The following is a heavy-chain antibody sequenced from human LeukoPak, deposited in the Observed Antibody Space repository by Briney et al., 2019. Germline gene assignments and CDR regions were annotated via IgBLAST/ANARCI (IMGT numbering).Heavy chain of an antibody. D-gene: IGHD3-3*02. V-gene: IGHV1-18*04. J-gene: IGHJ3*02. CDR3: ARGLAVVDAFDI. Sequence: ASVKVSCKASGYTFTSYYMHWVRQAPGQGLEWMGWISAYNGNTNYAQKLQGRVTMTTDTSTSTAYMELRSLRSDDTAVYYCARGLAVVDAFDIWGQGTMVTVSS. CDR1: GYTFTSYY. CDR2: ISAYNGNT.